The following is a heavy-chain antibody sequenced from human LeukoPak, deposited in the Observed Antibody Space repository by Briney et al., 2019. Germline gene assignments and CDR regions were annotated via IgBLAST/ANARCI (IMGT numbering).Heavy chain of an antibody. CDR2: IYADGDT. D-gene: IGHD6-25*01. Sequence: PGGSLRLSCAASGFTVRSNYISWVRQAPGKGLEWVSVIYADGDTYYANSVKGRFTISRDNSKNTLYFQMNSLRAEDTAVYFCARVGIVAVGRGNAFDIWGQGPMVTVSP. CDR1: GFTVRSNY. V-gene: IGHV3-66*01. CDR3: ARVGIVAVGRGNAFDI. J-gene: IGHJ3*02.